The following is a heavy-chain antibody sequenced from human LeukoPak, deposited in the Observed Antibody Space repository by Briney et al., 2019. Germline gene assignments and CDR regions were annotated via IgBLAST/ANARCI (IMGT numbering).Heavy chain of an antibody. D-gene: IGHD2-21*02. CDR3: ASCSGDCYQFDY. J-gene: IGHJ4*02. V-gene: IGHV4-59*01. CDR1: GGSISSYY. CDR2: IYYSGST. Sequence: PSETLSLTCTVPGGSISSYYWSWIRQPPGKGLEWIGYIYYSGSTNYNPSLKSRVTISVDTSKNQFSLKLSSVTAADTAVYYCASCSGDCYQFDYWGQGTLVTVSS.